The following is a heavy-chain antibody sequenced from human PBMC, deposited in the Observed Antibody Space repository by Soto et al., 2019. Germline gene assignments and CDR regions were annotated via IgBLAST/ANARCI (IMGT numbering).Heavy chain of an antibody. Sequence: EVQLLESGGGLVQPGGSLRLSCAASGFTFSSYAMSWVRQAPGKGLEWVSAISGSGGSTYYADSVKGRFTISRDNSKNTLYLQMNSLRAEDTAVYYCAKVSFGSGWSETTVVTQGWFDPWGQGTLVTVSS. V-gene: IGHV3-23*01. J-gene: IGHJ5*02. CDR3: AKVSFGSGWSETTVVTQGWFDP. D-gene: IGHD6-19*01. CDR1: GFTFSSYA. CDR2: ISGSGGST.